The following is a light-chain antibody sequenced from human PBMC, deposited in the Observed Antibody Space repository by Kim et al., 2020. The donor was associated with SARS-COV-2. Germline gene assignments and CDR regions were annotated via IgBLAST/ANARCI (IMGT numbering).Light chain of an antibody. CDR1: QSISTD. CDR3: QQYKNWPRT. J-gene: IGKJ1*01. Sequence: EILMTQSPATLSVSPGERATLSCRTSQSISTDLAWYQQQPGQAPRLLIYGASTRATGIPARFSGSGSGTDFTLTISSPQSEDFAVYYCQQYKNWPRTFGQGTKVDIK. V-gene: IGKV3-15*01. CDR2: GAS.